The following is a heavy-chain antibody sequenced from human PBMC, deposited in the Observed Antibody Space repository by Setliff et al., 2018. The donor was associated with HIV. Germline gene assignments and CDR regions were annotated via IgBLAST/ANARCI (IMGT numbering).Heavy chain of an antibody. V-gene: IGHV3-15*05. Sequence: PGGSLRLSCAASGFIFSDAWMSWVRQAPGKGLEWVGRIKSKSDGETIEYAAPVKGRFTIPRDDSENTLHLQMESLKAEDTAVYFCTRWIFYYYYMDLWGEGTTVTVSS. CDR3: TRWIFYYYYMDL. CDR1: GFIFSDAW. J-gene: IGHJ6*03. CDR2: IKSKSDGETI. D-gene: IGHD5-12*01.